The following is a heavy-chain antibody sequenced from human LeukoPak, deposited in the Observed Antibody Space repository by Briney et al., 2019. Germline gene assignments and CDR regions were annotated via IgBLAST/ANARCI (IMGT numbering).Heavy chain of an antibody. CDR1: GFTFTTFW. V-gene: IGHV3-74*01. D-gene: IGHD3-22*01. J-gene: IGHJ4*02. CDR2: INHDGSST. Sequence: GGSLRLSCATSGFTFTTFWMHWVRQAPGKGLVWVSRINHDGSSTNYADSVKGRFTISRDNAKNTLYLQMNSLRAEDTAVYYCVRDWGYDSSGYWQKYFDAWGQGTLVTVSS. CDR3: VRDWGYDSSGYWQKYFDA.